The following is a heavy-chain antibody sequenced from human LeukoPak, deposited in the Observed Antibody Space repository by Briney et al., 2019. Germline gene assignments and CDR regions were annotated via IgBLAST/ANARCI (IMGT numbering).Heavy chain of an antibody. D-gene: IGHD3-22*01. CDR3: ARAKSSGYFAYFDY. CDR1: GGSITTNY. J-gene: IGHJ4*02. Sequence: SETLSLTCTVSGGSITTNYWSWIRQPAGKGLEWIGRIYTAGTTNYNPSLKSRVTMSVDTSKSQFSLKLSSVTAADTAVYYCARAKSSGYFAYFDYWGQGTLVTVSS. V-gene: IGHV4-4*07. CDR2: IYTAGTT.